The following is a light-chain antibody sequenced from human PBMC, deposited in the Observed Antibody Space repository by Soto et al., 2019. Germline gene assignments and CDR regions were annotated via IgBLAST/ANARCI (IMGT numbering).Light chain of an antibody. J-gene: IGLJ3*02. CDR3: YSYSAYTTLWV. Sequence: QSALTQPASVSGSPGQSITISCTGTASDIGNYNYVSWYQVHPGKAPKLLIYGVSNRPSGDSNRFSGSKSGNAASLTISGLQAEDEADYYCYSYSAYTTLWVFGGGTKVTVL. CDR2: GVS. V-gene: IGLV2-14*01. CDR1: ASDIGNYNY.